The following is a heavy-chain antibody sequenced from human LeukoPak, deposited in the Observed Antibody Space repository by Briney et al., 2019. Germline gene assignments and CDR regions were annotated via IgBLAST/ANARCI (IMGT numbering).Heavy chain of an antibody. CDR3: ARDLGGPQSNEHFDY. CDR2: ISSSSSYI. J-gene: IGHJ4*02. V-gene: IGHV3-21*01. CDR1: GFTFSSYS. D-gene: IGHD2-15*01. Sequence: GGSLILSCAASGFTFSSYSMNWVRQAPGKGLEWVSSISSSSSYIYYADSVEGRFTISRDNAKNSLYLQMNSLRAEDMAVYYCARDLGGPQSNEHFDYWGQGTLVTVSS.